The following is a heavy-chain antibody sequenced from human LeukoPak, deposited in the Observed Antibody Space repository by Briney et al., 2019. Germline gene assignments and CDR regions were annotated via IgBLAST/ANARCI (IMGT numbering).Heavy chain of an antibody. J-gene: IGHJ4*02. D-gene: IGHD3-10*01. CDR2: ISGSGGST. Sequence: GGSLRLSCAASGFTFSSYAMSWVRQAPGKGLEWVSAISGSGGSTYYADSVKGRFTISRDNSKNTLYLQMNSLRAEDTAVYYCAKAPVTRYGSGSYWIGLYWGQGTLVTDSS. V-gene: IGHV3-23*01. CDR1: GFTFSSYA. CDR3: AKAPVTRYGSGSYWIGLY.